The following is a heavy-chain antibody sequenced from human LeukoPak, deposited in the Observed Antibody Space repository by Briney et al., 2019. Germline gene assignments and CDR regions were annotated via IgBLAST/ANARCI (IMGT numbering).Heavy chain of an antibody. CDR3: ARDPCHGALDY. V-gene: IGHV3-7*03. D-gene: IGHD2-2*01. J-gene: IGHJ4*02. Sequence: PGGSLRLSCAASGFTFSGSWMSWVRRAPGKGLEWVANIKQDGTEEYYVDSVRGRFSISKDNAKNSLYLQMNSLRAEDTAVYYCARDPCHGALDYWGQGALVTVSS. CDR1: GFTFSGSW. CDR2: IKQDGTEE.